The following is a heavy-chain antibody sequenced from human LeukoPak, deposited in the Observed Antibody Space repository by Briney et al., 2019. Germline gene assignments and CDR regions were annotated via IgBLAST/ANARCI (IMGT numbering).Heavy chain of an antibody. J-gene: IGHJ5*02. CDR2: ISDYNGST. Sequence: ASVKVSCKASGYTFTSYGISWVRQAPGQGLEWMGWISDYNGSTNCAQKLQGRVTMTTDTSTSTAYMELRSLRSDDTAVYYCARDLYRDSLPVSWFDPWGQGTLVTVSS. CDR3: ARDLYRDSLPVSWFDP. CDR1: GYTFTSYG. D-gene: IGHD4-11*01. V-gene: IGHV1-18*01.